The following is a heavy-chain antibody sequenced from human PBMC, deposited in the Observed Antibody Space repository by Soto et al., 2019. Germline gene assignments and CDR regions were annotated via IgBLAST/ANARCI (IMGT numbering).Heavy chain of an antibody. V-gene: IGHV4-30-4*01. D-gene: IGHD6-6*01. Sequence: PSETLSLTCTVSGGSISSGDYYWSWIRQPPGKGLEWIGYIYYSGSTYYNPSLKSRVTISVDTSKNQFSLKLSSVTAADTAVYYCARVEYSSSSGWFDPWGQGTLVTVSS. J-gene: IGHJ5*02. CDR2: IYYSGST. CDR1: GGSISSGDYY. CDR3: ARVEYSSSSGWFDP.